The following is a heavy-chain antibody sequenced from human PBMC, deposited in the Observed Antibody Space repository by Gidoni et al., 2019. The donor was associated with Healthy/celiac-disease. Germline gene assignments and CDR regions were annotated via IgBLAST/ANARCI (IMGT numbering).Heavy chain of an antibody. Sequence: QVQLVESGGGLVKPGGSLRLSCAASGFTFSDYYMSWIRQAPGKGLECVSYISSSGSTIYYADSGKGRFTISRDNAKNSLYLQMNSLRAEDTAVYYCARDHSWYYYDSSGYPVDYWGQGTLVTVSS. J-gene: IGHJ4*02. CDR3: ARDHSWYYYDSSGYPVDY. CDR2: ISSSGSTI. D-gene: IGHD3-22*01. CDR1: GFTFSDYY. V-gene: IGHV3-11*01.